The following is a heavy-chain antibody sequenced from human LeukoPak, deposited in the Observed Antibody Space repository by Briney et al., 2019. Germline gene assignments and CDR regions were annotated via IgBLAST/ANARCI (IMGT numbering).Heavy chain of an antibody. J-gene: IGHJ4*03. CDR1: GITLSNYG. CDR2: ISDTGGTI. Sequence: GGSLRLSCAVSGITLSNYGMSWVRQAPGKGLQWVAGISDTGGTITYVDSVSGRFTISRDNAKNTLYLQMNSLRAEDTAVYFCAKRGVVIRVILVGFHKQAYYFDSWGHGALVTVSS. D-gene: IGHD3-22*01. V-gene: IGHV3-23*01. CDR3: AKRGVVIRVILVGFHKQAYYFDS.